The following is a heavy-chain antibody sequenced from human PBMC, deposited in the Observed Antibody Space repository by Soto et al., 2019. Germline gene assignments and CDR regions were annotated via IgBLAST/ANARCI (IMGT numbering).Heavy chain of an antibody. D-gene: IGHD6-13*01. J-gene: IGHJ5*02. Sequence: GASVKVSCKASGGTFSSYAISWVLQAPGQGLEWMGGIIPIFGTANYAQKFQGRVTITADESTSTAYMELSSLRSEDTAVYYCAREVAAAGTNWFDPWGLGTLVTVSS. CDR1: GGTFSSYA. CDR2: IIPIFGTA. V-gene: IGHV1-69*13. CDR3: AREVAAAGTNWFDP.